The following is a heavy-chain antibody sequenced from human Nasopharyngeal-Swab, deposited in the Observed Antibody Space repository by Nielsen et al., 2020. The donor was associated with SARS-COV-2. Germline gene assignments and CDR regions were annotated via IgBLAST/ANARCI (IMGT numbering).Heavy chain of an antibody. CDR2: IYYSGST. D-gene: IGHD6-13*01. Sequence: WSRQPPGKGLEWIAYIYYSGSTYYNPSLKSRVTISVDTSKNQFSLKLSSVTAADTAVYYCARIAAAGIFDYWGQGTLVTVSS. CDR3: ARIAAAGIFDY. J-gene: IGHJ4*02. V-gene: IGHV4-31*02.